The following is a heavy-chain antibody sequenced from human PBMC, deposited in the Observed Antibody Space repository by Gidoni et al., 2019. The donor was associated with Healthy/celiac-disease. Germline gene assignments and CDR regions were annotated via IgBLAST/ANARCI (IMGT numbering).Heavy chain of an antibody. V-gene: IGHV3-23*01. Sequence: EVQLLESGGGLVQPGGSLRLSCAASGLPFSSYAMGWVRQAPGKGLEWFSAISGSGGSTYYADSVKGRFTISRDNSKNTLYLQMNSLRAEDTAVYYCAKDAWSGYYTREVYYFDYWGQGTLVTVSS. D-gene: IGHD3-3*01. CDR2: ISGSGGST. CDR1: GLPFSSYA. CDR3: AKDAWSGYYTREVYYFDY. J-gene: IGHJ4*02.